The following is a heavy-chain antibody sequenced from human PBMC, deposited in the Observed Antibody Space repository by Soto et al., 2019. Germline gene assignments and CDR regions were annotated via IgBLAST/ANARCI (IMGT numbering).Heavy chain of an antibody. V-gene: IGHV3-9*01. CDR1: GFTFNDHS. J-gene: IGHJ4*02. CDR3: AKDLRSTAWYSISFFDY. Sequence: GGSLRLSCAASGFTFNDHSMHWVRQAPGKGLEWVSGISWNGGSRGYADSVQGRFTISRDNAKNSLYLQMNSLRPEDTALYYCAKDLRSTAWYSISFFDYWGQGALVTVSS. D-gene: IGHD6-13*01. CDR2: ISWNGGSR.